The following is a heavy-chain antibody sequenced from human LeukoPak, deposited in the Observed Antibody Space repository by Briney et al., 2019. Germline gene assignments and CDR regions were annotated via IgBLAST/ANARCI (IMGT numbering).Heavy chain of an antibody. J-gene: IGHJ5*02. Sequence: GASVKVSCKASGYTFTGYYMHWVRQAPGQGLEWMGRINPNSGGTNYAQKSQGWVTMTRDTSISTAYMELSRLRSDDTAVYYCARGTRYYYDSSDQYNWFDPWGQGTLVTVSS. V-gene: IGHV1-2*04. CDR1: GYTFTGYY. CDR2: INPNSGGT. CDR3: ARGTRYYYDSSDQYNWFDP. D-gene: IGHD3-22*01.